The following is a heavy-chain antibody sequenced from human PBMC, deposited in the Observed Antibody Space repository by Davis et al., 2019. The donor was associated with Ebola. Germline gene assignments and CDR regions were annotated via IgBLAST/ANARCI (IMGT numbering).Heavy chain of an antibody. Sequence: GESLKISCAASGFTFSGSAMHWVRQASGTGLEWVGRIRSKANSYATAYAASVKGRFTISRDDSKNTAYLQMNSLKTEDTAVYYCTVTTTHDDYWGQGTLVTVSS. J-gene: IGHJ4*02. CDR3: TVTTTHDDY. CDR1: GFTFSGSA. V-gene: IGHV3-73*01. CDR2: IRSKANSYAT. D-gene: IGHD4-11*01.